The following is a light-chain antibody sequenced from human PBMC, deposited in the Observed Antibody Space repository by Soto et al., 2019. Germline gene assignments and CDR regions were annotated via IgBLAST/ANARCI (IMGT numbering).Light chain of an antibody. V-gene: IGLV2-14*02. CDR3: SSYTNINTRACV. CDR2: EGS. CDR1: SSDVGSYNL. J-gene: IGLJ1*01. Sequence: SALTQPASVSGSPGQSITISCTGTSSDVGSYNLVSWYQQHPGKAPKLMIYEGSKRPSGVSNRFSGSKSGNTASLTISGLQAEDEAEYYCSSYTNINTRACVFGTGTKVTVL.